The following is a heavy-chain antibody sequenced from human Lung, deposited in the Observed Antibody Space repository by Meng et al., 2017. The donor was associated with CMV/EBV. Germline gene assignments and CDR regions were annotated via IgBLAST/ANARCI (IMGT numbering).Heavy chain of an antibody. J-gene: IGHJ5*02. CDR2: VNSYTGDT. D-gene: IGHD3-10*01. V-gene: IGHV1-18*04. Sequence: ASVKVSCKAYGYSFNSYIISWVRQAPGQGLEWMGWVNSYTGDTDYAQQFQERITMTTDTSTTTVYMELRSLRTDDTAAYYCARISMIRGIIITGWFDPWGQGNXVTVDS. CDR1: GYSFNSYI. CDR3: ARISMIRGIIITGWFDP.